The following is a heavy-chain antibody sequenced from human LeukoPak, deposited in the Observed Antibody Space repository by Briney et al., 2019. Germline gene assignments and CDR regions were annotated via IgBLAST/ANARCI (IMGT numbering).Heavy chain of an antibody. CDR1: GGSISSYY. J-gene: IGHJ4*02. Sequence: SETLSLTCTVSGGSISSYYWSWIRQPPGKGLEWIGYIYYTGSTNYNPSLKSRVTISLDPSKKQFSLKLSSVTAADTAVYYCAGASGGIDHWGQGTLVTVSS. CDR3: AGASGGIDH. D-gene: IGHD3-16*01. V-gene: IGHV4-59*01. CDR2: IYYTGST.